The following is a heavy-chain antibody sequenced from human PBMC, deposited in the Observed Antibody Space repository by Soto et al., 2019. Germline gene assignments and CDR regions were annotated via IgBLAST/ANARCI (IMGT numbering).Heavy chain of an antibody. D-gene: IGHD3-16*02. J-gene: IGHJ4*02. CDR2: ISAYNGNT. CDR3: ARDTTYYDYIWGSYRYDY. CDR1: GYTFTSYG. Sequence: QVQLVQSGAEVKKPGASVKVSCKASGYTFTSYGISWVRQAPGQGLEWMGWISAYNGNTNYAQKLQRRVTLTIDTTTSTGYTELRSLRPDDTAVYYSARDTTYYDYIWGSYRYDYWCQGTLVTVSS. V-gene: IGHV1-18*01.